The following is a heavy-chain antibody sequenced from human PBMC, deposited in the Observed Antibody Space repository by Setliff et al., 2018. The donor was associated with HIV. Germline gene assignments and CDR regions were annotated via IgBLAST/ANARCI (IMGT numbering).Heavy chain of an antibody. Sequence: SETLSLTCTVSGGSISSYCWNWIRQSPGRGLEWIGFIFSSGSTKDDPSLQSRVTMSIDTSKNPFSLKLTAVTAADPAVYYCARRIDNSGSFPDKNWFDTWGQGSLVTVS. J-gene: IGHJ5*02. CDR3: ARRIDNSGSFPDKNWFDT. D-gene: IGHD3-10*01. CDR1: GGSISSYC. CDR2: IFSSGST. V-gene: IGHV4-4*09.